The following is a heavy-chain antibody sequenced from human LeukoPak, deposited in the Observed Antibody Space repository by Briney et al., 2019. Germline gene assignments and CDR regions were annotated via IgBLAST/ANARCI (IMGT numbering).Heavy chain of an antibody. CDR2: ISSSSSTI. J-gene: IGHJ4*02. D-gene: IGHD6-19*01. CDR1: GFSFSSYS. Sequence: GGTLRLSCAASGFSFSSYSMNWVRQAAGKGLEWVSYISSSSSTIYYADSVEGRFTISRDNAKNSLYLQMNSLRDEDTAVYYCASAGSGLYWGQGTLVTVSS. CDR3: ASAGSGLY. V-gene: IGHV3-48*02.